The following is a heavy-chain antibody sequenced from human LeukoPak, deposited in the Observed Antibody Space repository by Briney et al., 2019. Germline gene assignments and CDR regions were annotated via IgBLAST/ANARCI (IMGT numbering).Heavy chain of an antibody. D-gene: IGHD3-16*01. CDR1: GFTFSSYA. CDR3: AKRGERDKSRCLDY. Sequence: GGSLRLSCAASGFTFSSYAMSWVRQAPGKGLQWVAALSNSGAGPIYADSVKGRFTISRDNSKNTLYLQMNSLRAEDTAVYYCAKRGERDKSRCLDYWGQGTLVTVSS. CDR2: LSNSGAGP. V-gene: IGHV3-23*01. J-gene: IGHJ4*02.